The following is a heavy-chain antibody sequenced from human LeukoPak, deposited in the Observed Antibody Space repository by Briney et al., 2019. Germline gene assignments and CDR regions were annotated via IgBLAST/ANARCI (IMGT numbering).Heavy chain of an antibody. D-gene: IGHD6-6*01. Sequence: SETLSLTCTVSGGSISSSSYYWGWIRQPPGKGLEWIGNIYHSGSTNYNPSLKSRVTISVDKSKNQFSLKLSSVTAADTAVYYCARRGSIAAREIDYWGQGTLVTVSS. CDR3: ARRGSIAAREIDY. V-gene: IGHV4-39*07. CDR1: GGSISSSSYY. J-gene: IGHJ4*02. CDR2: IYHSGST.